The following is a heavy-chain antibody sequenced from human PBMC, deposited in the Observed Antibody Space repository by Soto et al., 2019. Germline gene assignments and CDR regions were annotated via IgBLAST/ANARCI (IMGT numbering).Heavy chain of an antibody. Sequence: LSLTCTVSGGSISSGGYYWSWIRQHPGKGLEWIGYIYYSGSTYYNPSLKSRVTISVDTSKNQFSLKLSSVTAADTAVYYCARGLVSMVRGVIVPWKFDPWGQGTLVTVSS. CDR3: ARGLVSMVRGVIVPWKFDP. CDR2: IYYSGST. V-gene: IGHV4-31*03. CDR1: GGSISSGGYY. D-gene: IGHD3-10*01. J-gene: IGHJ5*02.